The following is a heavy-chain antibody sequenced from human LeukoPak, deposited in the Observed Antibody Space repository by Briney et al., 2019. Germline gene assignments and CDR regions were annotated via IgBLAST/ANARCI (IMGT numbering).Heavy chain of an antibody. D-gene: IGHD4-17*01. J-gene: IGHJ4*02. CDR1: GFTFSNYW. CDR2: IISDGSTT. V-gene: IGHV3-74*03. Sequence: GGFLRLSCAASGFTFSNYWMRWVRQVPGKGLVWVSRIISDGSTTTYADSVKGRFTISRDNAKNTLFLQMNSLRPEDTGVYFCARDVGGDYYLDSWGLGTLVTVSS. CDR3: ARDVGGDYYLDS.